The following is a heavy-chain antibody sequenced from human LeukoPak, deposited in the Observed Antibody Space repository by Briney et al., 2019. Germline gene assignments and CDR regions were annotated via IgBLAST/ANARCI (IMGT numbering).Heavy chain of an antibody. CDR1: GFTFSSYA. J-gene: IGHJ4*02. CDR2: ISGSGGST. D-gene: IGHD3-10*01. CDR3: AKVITMVRGVITRYFDY. Sequence: GGSLILSCAASGFTFSSYAMSWVRQAPGKGLEWVSAISGSGGSTYYADSVKGRFTISRDNSKNTLYLQMNSLRAEDTAVYYCAKVITMVRGVITRYFDYWGQGTLVTVSS. V-gene: IGHV3-23*01.